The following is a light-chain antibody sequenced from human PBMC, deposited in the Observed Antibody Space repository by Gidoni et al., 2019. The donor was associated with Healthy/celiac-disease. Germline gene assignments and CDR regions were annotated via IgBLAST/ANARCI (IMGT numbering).Light chain of an antibody. V-gene: IGKV4-1*01. CDR1: QSVFYRSNNKNY. J-gene: IGKJ2*03. Sequence: ETVLTQSPESLAASLGERATINGTSSQSVFYRSNNKNYLAWYQQQPGQPPQLLIYWASTRASGVPDLFSGSGSGTDFTLTISMLQAEDVAVYYCQQYYCTPYSFGQGTKLEIK. CDR3: QQYYCTPYS. CDR2: WAS.